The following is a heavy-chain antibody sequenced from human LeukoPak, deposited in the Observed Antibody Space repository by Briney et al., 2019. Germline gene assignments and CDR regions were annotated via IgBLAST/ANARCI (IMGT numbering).Heavy chain of an antibody. D-gene: IGHD3-10*01. J-gene: IGHJ6*02. Sequence: GASVKVSCKASGGAFSSYAISWVRQAPGQGLEWMGRIIPILGIANYAQKFQGRVTITADKSTSTAYMELSSLRSEDTAVYYCASGRQYYYGMDVWGQGTTVTVSS. CDR1: GGAFSSYA. CDR3: ASGRQYYYGMDV. CDR2: IIPILGIA. V-gene: IGHV1-69*04.